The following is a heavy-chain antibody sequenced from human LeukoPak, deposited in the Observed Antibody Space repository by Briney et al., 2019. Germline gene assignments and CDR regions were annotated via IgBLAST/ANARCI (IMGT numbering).Heavy chain of an antibody. V-gene: IGHV1-69*01. CDR3: ARDCGDYGLGSSQYYFDY. Sequence: SVKVSCKASGGTFSSYAISWVRQAPGQGLEWMGGIIPIFGTANYAQKFQGSVTITADESTSTAYMELSSLRSEDTAVYYCARDCGDYGLGSSQYYFDYWGQGTLVTVSS. CDR2: IIPIFGTA. D-gene: IGHD3-10*01. CDR1: GGTFSSYA. J-gene: IGHJ4*02.